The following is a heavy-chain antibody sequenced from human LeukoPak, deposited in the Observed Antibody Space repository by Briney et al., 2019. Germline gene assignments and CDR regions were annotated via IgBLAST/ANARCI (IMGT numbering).Heavy chain of an antibody. CDR1: GFPFSTYA. CDR3: AKNLTVTYFNY. D-gene: IGHD4-17*01. Sequence: PGGPLSLFCAVSGFPFSTYAMRGVRQAPGKGVQWVSAIGGSGYSTYYADSVRGRFTISRENSKNTLYLQMQSVRGQDSGVYYCAKNLTVTYFNYWGQGTLVTVSS. J-gene: IGHJ4*02. CDR2: IGGSGYST. V-gene: IGHV3-23*01.